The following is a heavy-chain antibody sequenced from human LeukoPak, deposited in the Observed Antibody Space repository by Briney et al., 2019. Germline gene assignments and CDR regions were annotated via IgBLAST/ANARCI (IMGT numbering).Heavy chain of an antibody. CDR2: IWYEGSNK. CDR1: GFTFSSYG. V-gene: IGHV3-33*01. J-gene: IGHJ4*02. CDR3: ARGEDPDYYDSSGFAAPPSYYFDY. D-gene: IGHD3-22*01. Sequence: PGGSLRLSCAASGFTFSSYGMHWVRQAPGKGLEWVAVIWYEGSNKYYADSVKGRFTISRDNSKNTLYLQMNSLRAADTAVYYCARGEDPDYYDSSGFAAPPSYYFDYWGQGTLVTVSS.